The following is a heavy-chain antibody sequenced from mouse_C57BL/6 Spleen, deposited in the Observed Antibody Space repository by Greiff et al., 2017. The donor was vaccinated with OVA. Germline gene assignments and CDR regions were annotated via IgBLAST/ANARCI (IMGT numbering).Heavy chain of an antibody. CDR1: GYTFTSYW. V-gene: IGHV1-69*01. D-gene: IGHD2-4*01. Sequence: QVQLQQPGAELVMPGASVKLSCKASGYTFTSYWMHWVKQRPGQGLEWIGEIDPSDSYTNYNQKFKGKSTLTVDKSSSTAYMQLSSLTSEDSAVYFCARGYDYDGFDYWGQGTTLTVSS. CDR3: ARGYDYDGFDY. J-gene: IGHJ2*01. CDR2: IDPSDSYT.